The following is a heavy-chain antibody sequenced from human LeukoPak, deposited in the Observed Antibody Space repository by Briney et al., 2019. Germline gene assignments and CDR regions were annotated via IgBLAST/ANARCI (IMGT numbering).Heavy chain of an antibody. D-gene: IGHD1-26*01. Sequence: PGRSLRLSCAASGFTFSNYGMHWVRQAPGKGLEWVALIRYDGSKKDYADSVKGRFTISRDNSKNTLHLQMNSLRAEDTAVYYCARDRVGATVFDHWGQGTLVTVSS. CDR1: GFTFSNYG. J-gene: IGHJ4*02. CDR2: IRYDGSKK. V-gene: IGHV3-33*01. CDR3: ARDRVGATVFDH.